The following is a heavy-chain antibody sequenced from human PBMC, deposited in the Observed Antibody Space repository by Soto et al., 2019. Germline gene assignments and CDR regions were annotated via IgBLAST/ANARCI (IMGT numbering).Heavy chain of an antibody. V-gene: IGHV3-74*01. CDR1: GFTFSSYW. Sequence: GGSLRLSCAASGFTFSSYWLHWVRQAPGKGLVWVSRINSDGSGTNYADSVKGRFTISRDNAKNTLYLQMNNLRAEDRAGYYCARGGGYDSVWGGGNEYYFDYWGQGTLVTVSS. CDR2: INSDGSGT. D-gene: IGHD5-12*01. CDR3: ARGGGYDSVWGGGNEYYFDY. J-gene: IGHJ4*02.